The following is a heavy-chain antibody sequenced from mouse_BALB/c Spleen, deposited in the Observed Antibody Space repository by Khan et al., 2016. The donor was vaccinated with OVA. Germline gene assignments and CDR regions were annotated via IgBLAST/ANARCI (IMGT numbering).Heavy chain of an antibody. J-gene: IGHJ2*01. V-gene: IGHV3-2*02. Sequence: VKLHESGPGLLKSSHSLSLSCTVTGFSITSAYAWNWNRQFPGVKLECMTYITSIGSTNYHPSLQSRVSITRDTSKTHSFLQLNSVTTEDTATCCCASGGLLLRYPDNIDYGGQGTTLTVSS. CDR1: GFSITSAYA. CDR3: ASGGLLLRYPDNIDY. D-gene: IGHD1-1*01. CDR2: ITSIGST.